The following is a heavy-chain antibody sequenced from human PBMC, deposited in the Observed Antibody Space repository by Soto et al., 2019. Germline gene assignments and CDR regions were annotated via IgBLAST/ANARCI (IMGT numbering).Heavy chain of an antibody. D-gene: IGHD2-15*01. CDR2: INAGNGNT. Sequence: ASLKVSCKASGYPFTSYAIHWVRQAPGQRLEWMGWINAGNGNTKYSQKFQGRVTITRDTSASTAYMELSSLRSEDTAVYYCARDLGGWHDYWGQGTLVTVSS. CDR1: GYPFTSYA. CDR3: ARDLGGWHDY. V-gene: IGHV1-3*01. J-gene: IGHJ4*02.